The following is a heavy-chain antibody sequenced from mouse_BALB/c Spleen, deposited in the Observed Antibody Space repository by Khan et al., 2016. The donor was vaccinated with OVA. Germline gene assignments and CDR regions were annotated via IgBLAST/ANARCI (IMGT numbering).Heavy chain of an antibody. CDR3: ARVGCNGTKDY. CDR1: GYTFTNYG. J-gene: IGHJ4*01. Sequence: QIQLVQSGPELKKPGETVKISCKASGYTFTNYGMNWVKQAPGKGLKWMGWINTYTGEPTYADDFKGRFAFSLETSASTAYLQINNLKNEDTATYFRARVGCNGTKDYWGQGTSVTVSS. V-gene: IGHV9-3-1*01. CDR2: INTYTGEP.